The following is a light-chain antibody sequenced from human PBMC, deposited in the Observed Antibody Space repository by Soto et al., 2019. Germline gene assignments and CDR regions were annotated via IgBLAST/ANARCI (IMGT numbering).Light chain of an antibody. CDR1: QYVGTR. CDR3: QQRSNWPLT. Sequence: EIVLTQSTATLSSSPGETATLSCRASQYVGTRLAWYQHKPGQAPRLLIYDASNRATGIPARFSGSGSGTDFTLTISSLEPEDFAVYYCQQRSNWPLTFGGGTKVDIK. J-gene: IGKJ4*01. V-gene: IGKV3-11*01. CDR2: DAS.